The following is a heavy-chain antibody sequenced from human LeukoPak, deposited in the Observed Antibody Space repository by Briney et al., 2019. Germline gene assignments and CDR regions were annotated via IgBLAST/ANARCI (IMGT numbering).Heavy chain of an antibody. D-gene: IGHD3-10*01. CDR1: GGSISSSNW. J-gene: IGHJ6*03. CDR3: ARSYYYGSGPTRYYYYYTDV. Sequence: SGTLSLTCAVSGGSISSSNWWSWVRQPPGKGLEWIGEIYHSGSTYYNPSLKSRVTISVDTSKNQFSLKLSSVTAADTAVYYCARSYYYGSGPTRYYYYYTDVWGKGTTVTISS. CDR2: IYHSGST. V-gene: IGHV4-4*02.